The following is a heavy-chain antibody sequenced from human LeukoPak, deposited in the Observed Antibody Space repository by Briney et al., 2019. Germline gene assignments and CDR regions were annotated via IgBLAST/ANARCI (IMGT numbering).Heavy chain of an antibody. D-gene: IGHD3-22*01. CDR2: IYYSGST. J-gene: IGHJ4*02. Sequence: PSETLSLTCTVSGGSISSYYWSWIRQPPGKGLEWIGYIYYSGSTNYNPSLKSRVTISVDTSKNQFSLKLSSVTAADTAVYYCASDPPGGYDSSGYYYWGQGTLVTVSS. V-gene: IGHV4-59*12. CDR1: GGSISSYY. CDR3: ASDPPGGYDSSGYYY.